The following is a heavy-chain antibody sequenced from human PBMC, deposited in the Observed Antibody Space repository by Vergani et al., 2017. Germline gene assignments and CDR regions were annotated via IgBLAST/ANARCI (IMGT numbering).Heavy chain of an antibody. V-gene: IGHV3-30*02. CDR2: IRYDESYK. J-gene: IGHJ4*02. Sequence: QVQLVESGGGVVQPGGSLRLSCAASGFTFSSYGMHWVRQAPGKGLEWVAFIRYDESYKYYADSVKGRFTISRDNSKNTLYLQMNSLRAEDTALYYCAKDQWELLDYWGQGTLVTVSS. CDR1: GFTFSSYG. CDR3: AKDQWELLDY. D-gene: IGHD1-26*01.